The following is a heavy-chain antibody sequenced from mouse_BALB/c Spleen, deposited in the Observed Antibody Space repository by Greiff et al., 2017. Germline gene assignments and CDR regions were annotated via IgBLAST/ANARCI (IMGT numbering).Heavy chain of an antibody. CDR1: GFNIKDYY. CDR3: ARERGNWYFDV. V-gene: IGHV14-1*02. Sequence: EVKLEESGAELVRPGALVKLSCKASGFNIKDYYMHWVKQRPEQGLEWIGWIDPENGNTIYDPKFQGKASITADTSSNTAYLQLSSLTSEDTAVYYCARERGNWYFDVWGAGTTVTVSS. CDR2: IDPENGNT. J-gene: IGHJ1*01.